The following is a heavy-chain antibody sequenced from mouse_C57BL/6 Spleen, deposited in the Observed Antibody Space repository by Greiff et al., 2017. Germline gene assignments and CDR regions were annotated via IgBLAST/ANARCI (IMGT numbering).Heavy chain of an antibody. J-gene: IGHJ2*01. D-gene: IGHD2-4*01. CDR1: GYTFTSYW. V-gene: IGHV1-64*01. Sequence: QVLLQQPGAELVKPGASVKLSCTASGYTFTSYWMHWVKQRPGQGLEWIGMIHPNSGSTNYNEKFKSKATLTVDKSSSTAYMQHSNLTSEDSAVYYCARSGDYPSYWGQGTTLTVSS. CDR2: IHPNSGST. CDR3: ARSGDYPSY.